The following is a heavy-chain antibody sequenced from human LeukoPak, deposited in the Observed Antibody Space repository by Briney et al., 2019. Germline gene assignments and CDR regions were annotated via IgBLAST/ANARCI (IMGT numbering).Heavy chain of an antibody. CDR1: GFTFNKNA. CDR3: AKGPHYDFWSTFDY. CDR2: ISGSSAST. V-gene: IGHV3-23*01. J-gene: IGHJ4*02. Sequence: GASLRLSCAASGFTFNKNAMNWVRQAPGKGLEWVSGISGSSASTYYADSVKGRFSISRDSSKNTLFLQMNSLRAGDTAVYYCAKGPHYDFWSTFDYWGQGILVTVSS. D-gene: IGHD3-3*01.